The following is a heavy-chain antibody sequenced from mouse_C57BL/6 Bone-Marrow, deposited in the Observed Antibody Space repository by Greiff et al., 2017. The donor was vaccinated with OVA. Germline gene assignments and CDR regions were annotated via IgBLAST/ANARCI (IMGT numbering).Heavy chain of an antibody. D-gene: IGHD4-1*01. CDR2: IHPNSGST. CDR3: ARRETDRRYFDY. CDR1: GYTFTSYW. Sequence: QVQLQQPGAELVKPGASVKLSCKASGYTFTSYWMPWVKQRPGQGLEWIGMIHPNSGSTNYNEKFKSKATLTVDKASSTAYMQLSSLTSEDSAVYYCARRETDRRYFDYWGQGTTLTFS. J-gene: IGHJ2*01. V-gene: IGHV1-64*01.